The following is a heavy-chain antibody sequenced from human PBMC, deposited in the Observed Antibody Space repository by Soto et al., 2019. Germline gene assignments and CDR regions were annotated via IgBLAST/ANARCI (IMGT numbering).Heavy chain of an antibody. CDR2: ISSTTNYI. J-gene: IGHJ4*02. V-gene: IGHV3-21*06. CDR3: ARESEDLTSNFDY. CDR1: GFTFTRYS. Sequence: LRLSCAASGFTFTRYSVNWVRQAPGKGLEWVSSISSTTNYIYYGDSMKGRFTISRDNAKNSLYLEMNSLRAEDTAVYYCARESEDLTSNFDYWGQGTLVTVSS.